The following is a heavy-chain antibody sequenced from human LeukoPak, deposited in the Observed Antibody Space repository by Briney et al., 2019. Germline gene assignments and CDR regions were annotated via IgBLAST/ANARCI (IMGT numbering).Heavy chain of an antibody. J-gene: IGHJ4*02. CDR2: INWNSGSI. Sequence: QPGRSLRLSCAASGFTFDDYAMHWVRQAPGKGLEWVSAINWNSGSIGYADSVKGRVTISRNNGRDSLYLQMNSLRPEDTAVYYCAKASGFCSSSSCPPDFWGQGTLVTVSS. D-gene: IGHD2-2*01. CDR1: GFTFDDYA. CDR3: AKASGFCSSSSCPPDF. V-gene: IGHV3-9*01.